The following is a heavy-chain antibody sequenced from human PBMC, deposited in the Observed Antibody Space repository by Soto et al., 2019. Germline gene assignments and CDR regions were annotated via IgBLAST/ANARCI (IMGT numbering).Heavy chain of an antibody. J-gene: IGHJ6*02. CDR2: MTHSGTST. Sequence: PGGSLRLSCVASGFTFNSYAMTWVRQAPGRGLEWVSGMTHSGTSTYYAASVKGRFTISRDNSKNTLYLQMNSLRAEDTAVYYCAKYGGSTPYYYYGMDVWGQGTTVTVSS. D-gene: IGHD4-17*01. CDR3: AKYGGSTPYYYYGMDV. V-gene: IGHV3-23*01. CDR1: GFTFNSYA.